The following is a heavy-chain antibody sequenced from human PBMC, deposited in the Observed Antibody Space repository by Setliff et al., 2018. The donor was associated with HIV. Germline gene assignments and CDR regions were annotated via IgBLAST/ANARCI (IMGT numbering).Heavy chain of an antibody. CDR2: IYTSGST. V-gene: IGHV4-61*02. J-gene: IGHJ4*02. CDR3: ARGYTSGYLDY. Sequence: SETLSLTCTVSGGSISSGSYYWSWIRQPAGKGLEWIGRIYTSGSTNYNPSLKSRVTISVDTSKNQFSLKQSSVTAADTAVYYCARGYTSGYLDYWGQGSLVTVSS. D-gene: IGHD6-19*01. CDR1: GGSISSGSYY.